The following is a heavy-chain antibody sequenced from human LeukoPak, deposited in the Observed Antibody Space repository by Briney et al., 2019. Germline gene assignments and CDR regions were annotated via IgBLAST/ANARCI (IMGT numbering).Heavy chain of an antibody. CDR2: IKQEGSEK. CDR1: GFTFSRYW. Sequence: GGSLRLSCAASGFTFSRYWMSWVREAPGEGREWVANIKQEGSEKYYVDSVKSRFTISRDNAKNSLYLQMNSLRAEDTAVYYCARVEMATIGDWFHPWGQGTLVTVSS. J-gene: IGHJ5*02. CDR3: ARVEMATIGDWFHP. D-gene: IGHD5-24*01. V-gene: IGHV3-7*01.